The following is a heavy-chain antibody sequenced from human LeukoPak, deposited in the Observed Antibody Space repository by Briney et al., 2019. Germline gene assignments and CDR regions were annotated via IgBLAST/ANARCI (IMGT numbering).Heavy chain of an antibody. J-gene: IGHJ4*02. V-gene: IGHV4-4*07. D-gene: IGHD1-26*01. CDR3: ARGLEVCADSALDH. CDR1: GGSISNYY. Sequence: PSETLSLTCTVSGGSISNYYWSWIRQPAGKGLEWIGRIYSSGSTDYNPSLKSRVTMSVDTSKNQFSVKAKSVTAADTAVYYCARGLEVCADSALDHWGQGTLVTVYS. CDR2: IYSSGST.